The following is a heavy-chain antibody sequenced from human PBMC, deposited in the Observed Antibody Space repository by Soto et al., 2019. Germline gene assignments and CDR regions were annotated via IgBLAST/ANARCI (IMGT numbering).Heavy chain of an antibody. CDR3: AKVSSHYDSSGYYATDYYYGMDV. Sequence: VGSLRLSCAASGFTFSSSPMTWVRQAPGKGLEWVSTISASGYTTDYADSVKGRLTISRDNSKNTLSLQMNSLRAEDTAVYYCAKVSSHYDSSGYYATDYYYGMDVWGRGTTVTVSS. J-gene: IGHJ6*02. D-gene: IGHD3-22*01. CDR1: GFTFSSSP. V-gene: IGHV3-23*01. CDR2: ISASGYTT.